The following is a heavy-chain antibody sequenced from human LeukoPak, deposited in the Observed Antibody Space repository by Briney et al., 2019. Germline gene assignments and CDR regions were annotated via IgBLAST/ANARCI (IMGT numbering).Heavy chain of an antibody. J-gene: IGHJ4*02. CDR3: ARAVTAGDLDYGDYEVHY. V-gene: IGHV1-8*01. Sequence: EASVKVSCKASGYTFTSYDINWVRQATGQGLEWMGSMNPNSGNTGYAQKFQGRVTMTRNTSISTAYMELSSLRSEDTAVYYCARAVTAGDLDYGDYEVHYWGQGTLVTVSS. CDR1: GYTFTSYD. CDR2: MNPNSGNT. D-gene: IGHD4-17*01.